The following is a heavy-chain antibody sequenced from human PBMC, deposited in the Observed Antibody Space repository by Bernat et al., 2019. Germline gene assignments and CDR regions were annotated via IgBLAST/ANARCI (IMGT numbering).Heavy chain of an antibody. V-gene: IGHV4-34*01. CDR2: INHSGST. CDR3: ARAHSSSSGIVPYFDY. CDR1: GGSFSGYY. D-gene: IGHD6-6*01. J-gene: IGHJ4*02. Sequence: QVQLQQWGAGLLKPSETLSLTCAVYGGSFSGYYWSWIRQPPGKGLEWIGEINHSGSTNYNPSLKSRVTISVDTSKNQFSLKLSSVTAADTAVYYCARAHSSSSGIVPYFDYWGQGTLVTVSS.